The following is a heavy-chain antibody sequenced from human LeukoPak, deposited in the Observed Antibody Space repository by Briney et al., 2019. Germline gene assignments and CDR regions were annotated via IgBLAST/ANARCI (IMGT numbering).Heavy chain of an antibody. V-gene: IGHV3-23*01. Sequence: GGSLRLSCATSQFNFNKFGMSWVRQAPGKGLEWVSSISGDGGSTQYADSVQGRFAISRDNSKNTLYLQVNSLRAEDTAVYYCAKAKSYYSNYDYWGQGTLVTVSS. J-gene: IGHJ4*02. CDR1: QFNFNKFG. CDR2: ISGDGGST. D-gene: IGHD4-11*01. CDR3: AKAKSYYSNYDY.